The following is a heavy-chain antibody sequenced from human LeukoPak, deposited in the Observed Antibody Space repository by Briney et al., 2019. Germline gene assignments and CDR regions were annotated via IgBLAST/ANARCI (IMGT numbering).Heavy chain of an antibody. CDR3: ASRPRSGGYDILTGLDY. J-gene: IGHJ4*02. Sequence: PGGSLRLSCAASGFTFSSYAMNWVRQAPGKGLEWVSAISGSGGSTYYADSVKGRFTISRDNSKNTLYLQMNSLRAEDTAVYYCASRPRSGGYDILTGLDYWGQGTLVTVSS. CDR1: GFTFSSYA. D-gene: IGHD3-9*01. CDR2: ISGSGGST. V-gene: IGHV3-23*01.